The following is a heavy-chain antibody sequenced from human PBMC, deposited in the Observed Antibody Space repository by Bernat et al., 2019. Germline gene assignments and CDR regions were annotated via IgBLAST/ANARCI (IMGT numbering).Heavy chain of an antibody. Sequence: EVQLVQSGAEVKKPGESLKISCKGSGYSFTSYWIGWVRQMPGKGLEWMGIIYPGDSDTRYSPSFQGQVTISADKSISTAYLQWSSLKASDTAMYYCARHLGYCTNGVCNYYYYGMDVWGQGTTVTVSS. D-gene: IGHD2-8*01. CDR1: GYSFTSYW. CDR2: IYPGDSDT. J-gene: IGHJ6*02. CDR3: ARHLGYCTNGVCNYYYYGMDV. V-gene: IGHV5-51*03.